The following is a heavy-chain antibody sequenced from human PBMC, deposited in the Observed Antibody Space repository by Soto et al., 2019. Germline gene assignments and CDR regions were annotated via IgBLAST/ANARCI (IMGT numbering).Heavy chain of an antibody. V-gene: IGHV4-30-4*01. CDR3: ARDKVVVVAALNWYFDL. CDR1: GGSISSGDYY. D-gene: IGHD2-15*01. Sequence: QVQLQESGPGLVKPSQTLSLTCTVSGGSISSGDYYWSWIRQPPGKGLEWIGYIYYSGSTYYNPSLKSRVTISVDTSKNPFSLKLSSVTAADTAVYYCARDKVVVVAALNWYFDLWGRGTLVTVSS. CDR2: IYYSGST. J-gene: IGHJ2*01.